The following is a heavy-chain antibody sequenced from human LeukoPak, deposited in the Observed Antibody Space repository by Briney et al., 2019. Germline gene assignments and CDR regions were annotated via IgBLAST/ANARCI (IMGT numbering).Heavy chain of an antibody. D-gene: IGHD3-3*01. CDR1: GYTFTSYG. CDR2: ISAYNGNT. Sequence: ASVKVSCKASGYTFTSYGISWVRQAPGHGLEWMGWISAYNGNTNYAQKLQGRVTMTTDTSTSTAYMELRSLRSDDTAVYYCARVGRFLEWLLWDYWGQGTLVTVSS. J-gene: IGHJ4*02. V-gene: IGHV1-18*01. CDR3: ARVGRFLEWLLWDY.